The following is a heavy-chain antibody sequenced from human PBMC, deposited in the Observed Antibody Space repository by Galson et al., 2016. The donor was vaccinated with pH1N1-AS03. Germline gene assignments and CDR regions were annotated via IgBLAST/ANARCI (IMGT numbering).Heavy chain of an antibody. J-gene: IGHJ5*02. CDR3: ARALSEQYYDILTGNDP. CDR2: ISSSGNTI. CDR1: GFIFSSYE. Sequence: SLRLSCAASGFIFSSYEMNWVRQAPGKGLEWVSYISSSGNTIYYADSVKGRFTISRDNAKNSLYLQMNSLRAEDTAVYYCARALSEQYYDILTGNDPWGQGTLVTGSS. D-gene: IGHD3-9*01. V-gene: IGHV3-48*03.